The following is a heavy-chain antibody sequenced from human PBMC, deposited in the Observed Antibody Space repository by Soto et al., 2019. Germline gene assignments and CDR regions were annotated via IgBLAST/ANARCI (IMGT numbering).Heavy chain of an antibody. V-gene: IGHV7-4-1*01. Sequence: QVQLVQSGSELKKPGASVKVSCKASGYTFTSYAMNWVRQAPGQGLEWMGWINTNTGNPTYAQGFTGRFVFSLDTSVSTAYLQICSRKAEDTAVYYCASANYSSSWYFGDYYYGMDVWGQGTTVTVSS. J-gene: IGHJ6*02. CDR2: INTNTGNP. CDR3: ASANYSSSWYFGDYYYGMDV. D-gene: IGHD6-13*01. CDR1: GYTFTSYA.